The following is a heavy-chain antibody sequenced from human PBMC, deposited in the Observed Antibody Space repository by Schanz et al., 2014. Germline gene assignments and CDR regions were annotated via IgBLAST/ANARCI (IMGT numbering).Heavy chain of an antibody. CDR2: IKSKTDGGTT. CDR3: TTYCDGGCAIDN. J-gene: IGHJ4*02. D-gene: IGHD6-19*01. V-gene: IGHV3-15*01. Sequence: EVRLVESGGGLVEPGGSLRLSCSGSGFTFSEVYMSWVRQAPGKGLEWVGRIKSKTDGGTTDYAAPVKGRFTISRDDSKNTLFLQMNSLKTEDTAVYYCTTYCDGGCAIDNWGQGALVTVSS. CDR1: GFTFSEVY.